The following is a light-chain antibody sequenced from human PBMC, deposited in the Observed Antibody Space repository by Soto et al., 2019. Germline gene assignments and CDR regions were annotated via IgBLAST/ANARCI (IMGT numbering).Light chain of an antibody. Sequence: DIQMTQSPSTLSESVGDRVTITCRASQSISSWLAWYQQKPGKAPKLLIYDASSLESGVPSRFSGSGSGTEFTLTISSLQPDDFATYYCQQYNNYTFGQGTKLEIK. CDR1: QSISSW. CDR3: QQYNNYT. CDR2: DAS. J-gene: IGKJ2*01. V-gene: IGKV1-5*01.